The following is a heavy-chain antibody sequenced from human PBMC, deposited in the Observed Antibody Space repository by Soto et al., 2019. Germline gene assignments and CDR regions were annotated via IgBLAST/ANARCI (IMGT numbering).Heavy chain of an antibody. Sequence: PGESLKISCKGSGYSFTSYWIGWVRQMPGKGLEWMGIIYPGDSDTRYSPSFQGQVTISADKPISTAYLQWSSLKASDTAMYYCAVSRGFLEWFLDPWGQGTLVTVSS. CDR1: GYSFTSYW. J-gene: IGHJ5*02. D-gene: IGHD3-3*01. CDR3: AVSRGFLEWFLDP. V-gene: IGHV5-51*01. CDR2: IYPGDSDT.